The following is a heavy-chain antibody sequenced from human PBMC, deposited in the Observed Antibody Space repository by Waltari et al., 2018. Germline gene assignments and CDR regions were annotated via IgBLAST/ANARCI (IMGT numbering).Heavy chain of an antibody. J-gene: IGHJ4*02. D-gene: IGHD1-26*01. CDR1: GFTFSSYA. V-gene: IGHV3-23*01. Sequence: EVQLLESGGGLVQPGGSLRLSCAASGFTFSSYAMSWVRQAPGMGLEWVSAMSGSGGSTYYADAVKGRFTISRDNSKNTLYLQMNSLRAEDTAVYYCAKTIYVGATSPFDYWGQGTLVTVSS. CDR3: AKTIYVGATSPFDY. CDR2: MSGSGGST.